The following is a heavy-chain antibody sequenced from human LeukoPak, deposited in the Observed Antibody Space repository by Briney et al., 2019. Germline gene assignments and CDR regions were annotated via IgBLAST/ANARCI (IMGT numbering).Heavy chain of an antibody. D-gene: IGHD2-2*01. J-gene: IGHJ4*02. CDR3: SSTSLAWAGFDY. CDR2: ISGSGGST. Sequence: GGSLRLSCAASGFTFSSYAMSWVRQAPGKGLEWVSAISGSGGSTYYADSVKGRFSISRDNSKNTLYLQMNSLRAEDTAVYYCSSTSLAWAGFDYWGQGTLVTASS. V-gene: IGHV3-23*01. CDR1: GFTFSSYA.